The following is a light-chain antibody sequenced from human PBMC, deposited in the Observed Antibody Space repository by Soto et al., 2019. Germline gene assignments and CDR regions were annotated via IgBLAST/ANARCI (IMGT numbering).Light chain of an antibody. CDR3: QQRSNWPST. V-gene: IGKV3-11*01. CDR2: DAT. CDR1: QSVSSY. Sequence: EIVLTQSPATLSLSPGERATLSCRASQSVSSYLAWYQQKPGQAPRLLIYDATNWATGIPARFSGSGSGTDVTLTISSLEPEDFSVYYCQQRSNWPSTFGQGTKVEIK. J-gene: IGKJ1*01.